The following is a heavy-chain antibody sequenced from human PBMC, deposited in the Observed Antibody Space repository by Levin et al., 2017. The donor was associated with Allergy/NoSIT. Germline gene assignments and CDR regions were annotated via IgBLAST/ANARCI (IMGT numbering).Heavy chain of an antibody. CDR3: ARRNHYGSYADY. CDR2: IYYSGST. CDR1: GGSISSSSYS. V-gene: IGHV4-39*01. J-gene: IGHJ4*02. D-gene: IGHD3-16*01. Sequence: SGGSLRLSCTVSGGSISSSSYSWGWIRQPPGTGLEWIGNIYYSGSTYYNPSLKSRVTISVDTSKNQFSLNLSSVTAADTAVYYCARRNHYGSYADYWGQGTLVTVSS.